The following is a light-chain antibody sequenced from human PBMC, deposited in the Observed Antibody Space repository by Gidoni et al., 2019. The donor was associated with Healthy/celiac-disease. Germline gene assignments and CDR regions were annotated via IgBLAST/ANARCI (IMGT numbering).Light chain of an antibody. CDR1: QSLLHGNGYNY. J-gene: IGKJ4*01. CDR2: LGA. Sequence: VMTQSPPSQPVTPGEPASIFCRSSQSLLHGNGYNYLDWYLQKPGQSPQLLIYLGANRASGGPDRFSGSGSGTDFTLKISRVEAEDVGTYYCMRALQTPLTFGGGTKVEIK. V-gene: IGKV2-28*01. CDR3: MRALQTPLT.